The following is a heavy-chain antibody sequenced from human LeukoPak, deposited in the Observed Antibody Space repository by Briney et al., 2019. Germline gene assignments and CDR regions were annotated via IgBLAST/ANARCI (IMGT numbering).Heavy chain of an antibody. CDR2: INPNSGDT. CDR3: ARGPRIAAAGRRGDDY. D-gene: IGHD6-13*01. J-gene: IGHJ4*02. V-gene: IGHV1-2*06. Sequence: ASVKVSCKASGYTFTGYYMHWVRQAPGQGLEWMGRINPNSGDTNYAQKFQGRVTMTRDTSISTAYMELSRLRSDDTAVYYCARGPRIAAAGRRGDDYWGQGTLVTVSS. CDR1: GYTFTGYY.